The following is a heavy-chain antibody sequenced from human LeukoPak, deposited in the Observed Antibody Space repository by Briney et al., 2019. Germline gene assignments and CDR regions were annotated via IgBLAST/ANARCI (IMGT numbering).Heavy chain of an antibody. J-gene: IGHJ4*02. D-gene: IGHD1-1*01. CDR3: ARARPGNDGGNFDY. V-gene: IGHV4-30-4*02. CDR1: GGSISSGDHY. CDR2: IYYSGDT. Sequence: SETLSLTCTVSGGSISSGDHYWSWIRQPPGKGLEWIGYIYYSGDTYYNPSLKSRVTISVDTSKNQFSLKLSSVTAADTAVYYCARARPGNDGGNFDYWGQGTLVTVSS.